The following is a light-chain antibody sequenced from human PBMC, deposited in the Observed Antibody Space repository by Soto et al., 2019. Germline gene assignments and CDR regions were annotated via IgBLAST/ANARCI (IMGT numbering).Light chain of an antibody. Sequence: DIQMTQSPSTLSASVGDRVTITCRASQSVRSWLAWYQQKPGRAPKFLIYDASSLESGVPSRFSGSGSGTEFTLTISNLQPDDFATYYCQHYNSYSEAFGQGTKVDNK. CDR1: QSVRSW. J-gene: IGKJ1*01. CDR2: DAS. V-gene: IGKV1-5*01. CDR3: QHYNSYSEA.